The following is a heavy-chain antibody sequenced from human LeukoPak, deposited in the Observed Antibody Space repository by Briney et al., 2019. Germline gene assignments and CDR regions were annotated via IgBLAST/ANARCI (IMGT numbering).Heavy chain of an antibody. Sequence: GGPLRPSCAASGFTFTDYWMHWVRQAPGKGLVWVSRSNSDESRTSYADSVKGRFTISRDNAKKTVYLQMNSLRVEDTSIYYCTRHYGTGFYGMDVWGQGTTVTVSS. D-gene: IGHD3-10*01. V-gene: IGHV3-74*01. J-gene: IGHJ6*02. CDR2: SNSDESRT. CDR3: TRHYGTGFYGMDV. CDR1: GFTFTDYW.